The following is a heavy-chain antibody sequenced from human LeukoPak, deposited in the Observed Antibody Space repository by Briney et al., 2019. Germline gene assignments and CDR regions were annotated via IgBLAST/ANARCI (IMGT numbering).Heavy chain of an antibody. V-gene: IGHV3-30*01. CDR2: ISYDGSNK. CDR1: GFTFSTYP. Sequence: GGSLRLSCAASGFTFSTYPMHWVRQAPGEGLEWVAVISYDGSNKNYADSVKGRFAISRDNSKDTLYLQMNSLREEDTAVYYCARDAISRGSGAYCDCWGQGALVTVSS. D-gene: IGHD3-10*01. J-gene: IGHJ4*02. CDR3: ARDAISRGSGAYCDC.